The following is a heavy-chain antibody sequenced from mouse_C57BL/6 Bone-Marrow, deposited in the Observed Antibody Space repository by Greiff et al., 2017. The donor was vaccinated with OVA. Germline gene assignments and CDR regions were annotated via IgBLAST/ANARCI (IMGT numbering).Heavy chain of an antibody. J-gene: IGHJ4*01. V-gene: IGHV14-4*01. CDR2: IDPENGDT. CDR1: GFNIKDDY. CDR3: IFYDGYLYAMDY. Sequence: DVKLQESGAELVRPGASVKLSCTASGFNIKDDYMHWVKQRPEQGLEWIGWIDPENGDTEYASKFQGKATITADTSSNTAYLQLSSLTSEDTAVYYCIFYDGYLYAMDYWGQGTSVTVSS. D-gene: IGHD2-3*01.